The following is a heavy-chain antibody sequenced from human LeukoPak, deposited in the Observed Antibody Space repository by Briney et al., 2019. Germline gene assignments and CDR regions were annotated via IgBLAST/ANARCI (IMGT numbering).Heavy chain of an antibody. D-gene: IGHD6-19*01. CDR3: ARDLDGAVAFDI. Sequence: PGGSLRLSRAASGFIFSTYSMNWVRQAPGKGLEWVSYISSTDSTIYYADSVQGRFTISRDNAKNSLYLLMNSLRAEDTAVYYCARDLDGAVAFDIWGQGTMVTVSS. V-gene: IGHV3-48*01. CDR1: GFIFSTYS. J-gene: IGHJ3*02. CDR2: ISSTDSTI.